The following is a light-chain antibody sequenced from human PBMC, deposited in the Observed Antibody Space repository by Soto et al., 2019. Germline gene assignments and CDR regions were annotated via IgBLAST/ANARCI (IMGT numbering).Light chain of an antibody. CDR3: SSYSSTSPPVV. CDR2: DVS. J-gene: IGLJ2*01. Sequence: QSALTQPPSVSGSPGQSITVSCTGSSSDVGDYNYVSWYQQYPGKAPKLLIYDVSNRPSGVSNRFSGSKSGNTASLTISGLQAEDEAVYYCSSYSSTSPPVVFGGGTQLTVL. CDR1: SSDVGDYNY. V-gene: IGLV2-14*01.